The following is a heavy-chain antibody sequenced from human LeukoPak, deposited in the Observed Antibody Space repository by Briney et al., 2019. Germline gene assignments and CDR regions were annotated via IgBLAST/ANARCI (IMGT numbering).Heavy chain of an antibody. V-gene: IGHV1-46*01. CDR2: IHPTVGDT. Sequence: ASVKVSFKASGYTFTSYYLHWVRQAPGQGLEWMGIIHPTVGDTTYAQKFQGRVTMTRDMSTGTVYMDLSSLRSEHTAVYYCARYGFSSVWQGGWHAFDIWGQGTTVTVSS. CDR3: ARYGFSSVWQGGWHAFDI. CDR1: GYTFTSYY. J-gene: IGHJ3*02. D-gene: IGHD6-25*01.